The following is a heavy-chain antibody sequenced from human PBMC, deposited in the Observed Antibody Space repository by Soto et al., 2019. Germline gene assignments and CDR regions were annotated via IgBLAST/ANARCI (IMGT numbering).Heavy chain of an antibody. J-gene: IGHJ6*02. CDR2: IKSKTDGGTT. CDR3: TTQGGRSSSSYNSPYGMDV. Sequence: GGSLRLSCAASGFTFSNAWMNWVRQAPGKGLEWVGRIKSKTDGGTTDYAAPVKGRFTISRDDSKNTLYLQMNSLKTEDTAVYYCTTQGGRSSSSYNSPYGMDVWGQGTTVTVSS. V-gene: IGHV3-15*07. CDR1: GFTFSNAW. D-gene: IGHD6-6*01.